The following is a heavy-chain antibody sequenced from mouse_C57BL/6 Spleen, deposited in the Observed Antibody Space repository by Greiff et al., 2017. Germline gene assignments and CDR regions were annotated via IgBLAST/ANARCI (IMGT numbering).Heavy chain of an antibody. J-gene: IGHJ1*03. V-gene: IGHV1-80*01. CDR2: IYPGDGDT. CDR3: ARRHYYGSSPLYFDV. Sequence: QVQLQQSGAELVKPGASVKISCKASGYAFSSYWMTWVTQRPGKGLEWIGQIYPGDGDTNYNGKFKGKATLTADKSSSPAYMQLSSLTSEDSAVYFCARRHYYGSSPLYFDVWGTGTTVTVSS. D-gene: IGHD1-1*01. CDR1: GYAFSSYW.